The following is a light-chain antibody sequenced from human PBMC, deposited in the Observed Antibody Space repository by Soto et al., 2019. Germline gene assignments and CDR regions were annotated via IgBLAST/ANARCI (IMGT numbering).Light chain of an antibody. J-gene: IGKJ4*01. CDR3: QQYEAYPLT. CDR1: QNINNW. CDR2: KAS. Sequence: DIQMTQSPSTLSASVGDRVTITCRASQNINNWLAWYHQKPGKAPNLLIYKASTLQTGVPSRFSGSGSGTEFTLTITGLQPDDFATYYCQQYEAYPLTFGGGTKVEI. V-gene: IGKV1-5*03.